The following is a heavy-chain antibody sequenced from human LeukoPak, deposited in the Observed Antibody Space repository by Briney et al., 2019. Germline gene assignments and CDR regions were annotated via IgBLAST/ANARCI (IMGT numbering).Heavy chain of an antibody. CDR1: GFSFSNFA. Sequence: GRSLRLSCAASGFSFSNFAIHWVRQAPGKGLEWLAVISHDGATKHYADSVKGRFTISRDNAKNSLYLQMNSLRAEDTAVYYCARDSRGSGYQYYFDYWGQGTLVTVSS. CDR3: ARDSRGSGYQYYFDY. V-gene: IGHV3-30*04. J-gene: IGHJ4*02. CDR2: ISHDGATK. D-gene: IGHD3-22*01.